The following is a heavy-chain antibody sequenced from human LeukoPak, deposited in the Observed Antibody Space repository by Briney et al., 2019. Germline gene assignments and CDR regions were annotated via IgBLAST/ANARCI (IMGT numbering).Heavy chain of an antibody. D-gene: IGHD3-22*01. Sequence: PSETLSLTCAVYGGSFSGYYWSWIRQPPGKGLEWIGEINHSGSTNYNPSLKSRVTISVDTSKNQFSLKLSSVTAADTAVYYCARYLSSGYYYDPAAFDIWGQGTMVTVSS. V-gene: IGHV4-34*01. J-gene: IGHJ3*02. CDR3: ARYLSSGYYYDPAAFDI. CDR1: GGSFSGYY. CDR2: INHSGST.